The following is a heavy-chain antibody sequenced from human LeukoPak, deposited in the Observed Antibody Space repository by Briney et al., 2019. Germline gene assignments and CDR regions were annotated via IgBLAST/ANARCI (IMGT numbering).Heavy chain of an antibody. CDR2: IYYSGST. Sequence: SETLSLTCTVSGGSISSYYWSWIRQPPGKGLEWIGYIYYSGSTNYNPSLKSRVTISVDTSKNQFSLKLSSVTAADTAEYYCARSPFNDYYYYYYYMDVWGKGTTVTVSS. V-gene: IGHV4-59*01. CDR1: GGSISSYY. J-gene: IGHJ6*03. D-gene: IGHD3-16*01. CDR3: ARSPFNDYYYYYYYMDV.